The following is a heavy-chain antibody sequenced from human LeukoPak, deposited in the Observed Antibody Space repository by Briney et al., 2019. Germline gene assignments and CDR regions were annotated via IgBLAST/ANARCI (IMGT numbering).Heavy chain of an antibody. CDR2: ISGSGGST. Sequence: PGGSLRLSCAASGFTFSSYAMSWVRQAPGKGLEWVSAISGSGGSTYYADSVKGRITISRDNSKNTLYLQMNSLRAEDTAVYYCAKDPYGDYHNWFDPWGQGTLVTVSS. J-gene: IGHJ5*02. CDR3: AKDPYGDYHNWFDP. D-gene: IGHD4-17*01. V-gene: IGHV3-23*01. CDR1: GFTFSSYA.